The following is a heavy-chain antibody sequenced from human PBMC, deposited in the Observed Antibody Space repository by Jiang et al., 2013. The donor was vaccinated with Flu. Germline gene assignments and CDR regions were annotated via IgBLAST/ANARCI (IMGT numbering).Heavy chain of an antibody. J-gene: IGHJ4*02. CDR2: ISYDGSNK. CDR1: GFTFSSYG. V-gene: IGHV3-30*18. Sequence: LLESGGGVVQPGRSLRLSCAASGFTFSSYGMHWVRQAPGKGLEWVAVISYDGSNKYYADSVKGRFTISRDNSKNTLYLQMNSLRAEDTAVYYCAKRALQGWLQSPFDYWGQGTLVTVSS. D-gene: IGHD5-24*01. CDR3: AKRALQGWLQSPFDY.